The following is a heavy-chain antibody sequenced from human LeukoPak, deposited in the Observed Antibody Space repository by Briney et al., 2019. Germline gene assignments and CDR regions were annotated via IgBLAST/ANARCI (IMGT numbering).Heavy chain of an antibody. V-gene: IGHV3-20*04. Sequence: GGSLRLSCAASGFTFDDYGMSWVRQAPGKGLEWVSGIHWNGGSTGYADSVKGRFTTSRDKTKNTTYLQMNSLRAEDTALYYCARDRGTYYDFWSGYPDYWGQGTLVTVSS. D-gene: IGHD3-3*01. CDR1: GFTFDDYG. J-gene: IGHJ4*02. CDR2: IHWNGGST. CDR3: ARDRGTYYDFWSGYPDY.